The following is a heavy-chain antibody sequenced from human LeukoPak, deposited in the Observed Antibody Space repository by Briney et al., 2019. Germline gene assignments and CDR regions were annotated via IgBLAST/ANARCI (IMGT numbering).Heavy chain of an antibody. J-gene: IGHJ4*02. Sequence: GRSLRLSCTASGFTFGDYAMSWFRQAPGKGLEWVGFIRSKAYGGTTEYAASVKGSFTISRDDSKSIAYLQMNSLKTEDTAVYYCTRSCSSTSWGYDYWGQGTLVTVSS. V-gene: IGHV3-49*03. CDR1: GFTFGDYA. D-gene: IGHD2-2*01. CDR3: TRSCSSTSWGYDY. CDR2: IRSKAYGGTT.